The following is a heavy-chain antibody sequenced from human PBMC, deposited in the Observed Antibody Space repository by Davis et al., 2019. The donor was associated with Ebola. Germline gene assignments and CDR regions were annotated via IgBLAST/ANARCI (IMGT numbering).Heavy chain of an antibody. CDR2: IFSSGST. CDR3: ARTGNWFDP. V-gene: IGHV4-59*12. J-gene: IGHJ5*02. Sequence: SETLSLTCTPSGGSISGFYWSWVRQPPGKGLEWLGYIFSSGSTYYNPSLKSRVTISVDTSKNQFSLKLSSVTAADTAVYYCARTGNWFDPWGQGTLVTVSS. D-gene: IGHD3-9*01. CDR1: GGSISGFY.